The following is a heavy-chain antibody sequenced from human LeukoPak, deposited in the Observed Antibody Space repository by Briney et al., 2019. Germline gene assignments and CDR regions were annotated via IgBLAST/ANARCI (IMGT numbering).Heavy chain of an antibody. J-gene: IGHJ2*01. CDR1: GFTFSSYA. V-gene: IGHV3-30*04. Sequence: PTGGSLRLSCAASGFTFSSYAMHWVRQAPGKGLQWVAVISYDGSNKYYADSVKGRFTISRDNSKNRLYLQMNSLTTDDTAVYYCATTPEVVAGISERYWYFDLWGRGTLVTVSS. D-gene: IGHD6-19*01. CDR2: ISYDGSNK. CDR3: ATTPEVVAGISERYWYFDL.